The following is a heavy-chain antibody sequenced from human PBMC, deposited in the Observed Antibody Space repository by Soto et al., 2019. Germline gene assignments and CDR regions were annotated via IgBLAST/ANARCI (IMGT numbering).Heavy chain of an antibody. V-gene: IGHV4-4*07. J-gene: IGHJ2*01. CDR2: LSASGRT. Sequence: QVHLQESGPGLVKPSETLSLTCAISGDSIGNFYWSWIRQPAGKGLESLGRLSASGRTNYSPSLQSRVTMSLDRSKNRFSLRLTSVSAADTAVYFCARGMGRYFDILGRGTLVTVSS. D-gene: IGHD2-8*01. CDR3: ARGMGRYFDI. CDR1: GDSIGNFY.